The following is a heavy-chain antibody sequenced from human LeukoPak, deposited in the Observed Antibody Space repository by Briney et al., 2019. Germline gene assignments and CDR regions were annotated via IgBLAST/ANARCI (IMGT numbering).Heavy chain of an antibody. V-gene: IGHV1-8*01. CDR3: ARGGNIGAVPTA. CDR1: GTTFMSND. D-gene: IGHD6-13*01. Sequence: ASVKVSCKVSGTTFMSNDINWVRQATGQGLEWMGWMNPNNGNTGYAPKFQGRVTMTRNTSITKAYMELSSLTSEDTAVYYCARGGNIGAVPTAWGQGPLVTVSS. J-gene: IGHJ4*02. CDR2: MNPNNGNT.